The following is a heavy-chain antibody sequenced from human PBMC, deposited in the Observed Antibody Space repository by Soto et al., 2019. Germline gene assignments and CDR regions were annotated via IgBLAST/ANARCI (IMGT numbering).Heavy chain of an antibody. V-gene: IGHV4-30-4*01. J-gene: IGHJ4*02. D-gene: IGHD2-2*01. CDR1: GGSISSGDYY. CDR2: IYYSGST. CDR3: ARDPVGYCISTSCYAFDY. Sequence: QVQLQESGPGLVKPSQTLSLTCTVSGGSISSGDYYWSWIRQPPGKGLEWIGYIYYSGSTYYNPSLKSRVTISVDTSKKQYSLKLRSVTAADTAVYYCARDPVGYCISTSCYAFDYWGQGTLVTVSS.